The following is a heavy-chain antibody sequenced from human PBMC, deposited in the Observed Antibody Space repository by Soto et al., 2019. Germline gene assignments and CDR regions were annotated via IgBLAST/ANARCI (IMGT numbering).Heavy chain of an antibody. D-gene: IGHD3-10*01. CDR3: ARDVYYYASSH. J-gene: IGHJ1*01. CDR1: GFTFSDRY. V-gene: IGHV3-11*01. Sequence: GGSLRLSCAASGFTFSDRYMTWIRQAPGKGLEWVSYISGGGSIIHYADSVKGRFTVSRDNAKNSLYLQMDSLRAEDTAVYYCARDVYYYASSHWGQGALVTVSS. CDR2: ISGGGSII.